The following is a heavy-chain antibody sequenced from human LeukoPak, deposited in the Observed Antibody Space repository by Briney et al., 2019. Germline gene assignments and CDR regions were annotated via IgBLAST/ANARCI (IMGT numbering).Heavy chain of an antibody. CDR1: GFTFSSYG. CDR2: ISYDGSNK. D-gene: IGHD1-26*01. J-gene: IGHJ4*02. CDR3: AKDTSRVGATGGDYFDY. V-gene: IGHV3-30*18. Sequence: GGSLRLSCAASGFTFSSYGMHWVRQAPGKGLEWVAVISYDGSNKYYADSVKGRFTISRDNSKNTLYLQMNSLRVEDTAVYYCAKDTSRVGATGGDYFDYWGQGTLVTVSS.